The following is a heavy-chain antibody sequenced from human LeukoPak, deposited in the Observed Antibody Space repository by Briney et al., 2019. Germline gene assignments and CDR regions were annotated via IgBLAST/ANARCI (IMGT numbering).Heavy chain of an antibody. J-gene: IGHJ4*02. V-gene: IGHV4-59*08. CDR2: IYYSGST. CDR3: ATGRNAQRNYFDY. Sequence: SSETLSLTCTVSGGSISSYYWSWIRQPPGKGLEWIGYIYYSGSTNCNPSLKSQLTMSVDTSKNQFSLRLTSVTATDTAVYYCATGRNAQRNYFDYWGQGTLVTVSS. CDR1: GGSISSYY. D-gene: IGHD1-14*01.